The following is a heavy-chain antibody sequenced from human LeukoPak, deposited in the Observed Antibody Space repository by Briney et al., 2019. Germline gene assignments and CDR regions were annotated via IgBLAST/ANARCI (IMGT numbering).Heavy chain of an antibody. Sequence: GGSLRLSCAASVFTFSNYWMTWVRQAPGKGLEWVADIKQDGSEKLYVNSVRGRFTISRDNAKMSLFLQMNSLRAEDTAVYYCARDNGVVHGVYYMDVWGKGTTVTVS. D-gene: IGHD3-3*01. CDR1: VFTFSNYW. V-gene: IGHV3-7*01. CDR2: IKQDGSEK. CDR3: ARDNGVVHGVYYMDV. J-gene: IGHJ6*03.